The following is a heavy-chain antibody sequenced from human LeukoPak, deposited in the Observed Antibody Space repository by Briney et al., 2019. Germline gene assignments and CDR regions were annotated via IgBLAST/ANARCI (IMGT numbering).Heavy chain of an antibody. CDR1: GYSFGNYY. J-gene: IGHJ6*03. D-gene: IGHD6-13*01. CDR2: INPSGDST. Sequence: GASVKVSCKASGYSFGNYYMHWVRQAPGQGLEWMGIINPSGDSTTYAQKFQGRVSMTRDTSINTAYMELSSLRFDDTAVYYCARGATAGRFSLRPTGAYYMDVWGKGTTVTVSS. V-gene: IGHV1-46*01. CDR3: ARGATAGRFSLRPTGAYYMDV.